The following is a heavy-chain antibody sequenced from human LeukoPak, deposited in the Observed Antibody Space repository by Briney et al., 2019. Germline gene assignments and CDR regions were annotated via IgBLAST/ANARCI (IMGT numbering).Heavy chain of an antibody. Sequence: PSETLSLTCTISGASISSSSHLWGWIRRSPGKGLESIGSIYYGQTIYYNPSLNSRVTISVVTSKDQFTLQLNSVTAADTAVYYCVRHDGRGGATMGAFDSWGQGSLVTVSS. CDR3: VRHDGRGGATMGAFDS. CDR1: GASISSSSHL. V-gene: IGHV4-39*01. D-gene: IGHD4/OR15-4a*01. J-gene: IGHJ5*01. CDR2: IYYGQTI.